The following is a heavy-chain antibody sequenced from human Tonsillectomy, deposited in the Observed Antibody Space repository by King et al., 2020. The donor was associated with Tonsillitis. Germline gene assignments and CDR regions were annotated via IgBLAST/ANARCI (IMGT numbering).Heavy chain of an antibody. CDR3: ATRTTGLDY. CDR2: MNPNSGNT. D-gene: IGHD2-8*02. Sequence: GQLVQSGAEVKKPGASVKVSCKASGYTFTSYDINWVRQATGQGLEWMGWMNPNSGNTGYEQKFQGRVTMTRNNSISTAYMELSSLRSEETAVYDCATRTTGLDYWGQGTLVTVSS. J-gene: IGHJ4*02. CDR1: GYTFTSYD. V-gene: IGHV1-8*01.